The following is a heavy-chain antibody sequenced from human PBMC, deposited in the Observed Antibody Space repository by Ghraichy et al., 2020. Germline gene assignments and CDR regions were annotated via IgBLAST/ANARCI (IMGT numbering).Heavy chain of an antibody. D-gene: IGHD3-3*01. CDR2: INHSGST. CDR3: ARAVTIFGVVISWFDP. J-gene: IGHJ5*02. Sequence: SETLSLTCAVYGGSFSGYYWSWIRQPPGKGLEWIGEINHSGSTNYNPSLKSRVTISVDTSKNQFSLKLSSVTAADTAVYYCARAVTIFGVVISWFDPWGQGTLVTVSS. V-gene: IGHV4-34*01. CDR1: GGSFSGYY.